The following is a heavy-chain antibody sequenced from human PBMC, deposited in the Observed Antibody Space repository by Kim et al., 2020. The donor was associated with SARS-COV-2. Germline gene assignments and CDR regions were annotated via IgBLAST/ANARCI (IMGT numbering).Heavy chain of an antibody. CDR1: GFTFSSYG. J-gene: IGHJ4*02. CDR2: ISYDGSNK. CDR3: ATTVGHWTEVGDY. D-gene: IGHD1-1*01. Sequence: GGSLRLSCAASGFTFSSYGMHWVRQAPGKGLEWVAVISYDGSNKYYADSVKGRFTISRDNSKNTLYLQMNSLRAEDTAVYYCATTVGHWTEVGDYWGQGTLVTVPS. V-gene: IGHV3-30*03.